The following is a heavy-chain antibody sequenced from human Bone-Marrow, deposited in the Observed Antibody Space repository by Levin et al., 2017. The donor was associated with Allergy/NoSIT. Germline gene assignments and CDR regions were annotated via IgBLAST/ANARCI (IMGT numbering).Heavy chain of an antibody. Sequence: GESLKISCKPSGYTFTNYGINWVRQAPGQGLEWMGWISTYNDNTNYAQNLQGRVTMTTDTSTSTAYMELRGLRSDDTAMYYCARVRRICSGGSCTAVGAFDIWGQGTMVTVSA. J-gene: IGHJ3*02. D-gene: IGHD2-15*01. CDR2: ISTYNDNT. CDR1: GYTFTNYG. CDR3: ARVRRICSGGSCTAVGAFDI. V-gene: IGHV1-18*01.